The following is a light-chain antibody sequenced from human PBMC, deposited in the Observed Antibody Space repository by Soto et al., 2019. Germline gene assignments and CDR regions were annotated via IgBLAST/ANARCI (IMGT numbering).Light chain of an antibody. CDR2: LSS. J-gene: IGKJ4*01. V-gene: IGKV2-28*01. CDR1: QRLLHSNGYNY. Sequence: IVMPQYPISLPVPPGEPASSSCRSCQRLLHSNGYNYLDWDLQKPGQSPQLLIYLSSNRASGVPDRFSGRGSGRAFTLRIRRGEAGEVGVYYCMPALPTPVTFGGVTKVAT. CDR3: MPALPTPVT.